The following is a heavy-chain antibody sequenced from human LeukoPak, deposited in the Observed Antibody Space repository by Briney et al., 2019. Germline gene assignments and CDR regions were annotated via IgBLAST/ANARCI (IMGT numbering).Heavy chain of an antibody. CDR1: GYTLTELS. CDR2: FDPEDGET. D-gene: IGHD3-10*01. CDR3: ATLYYYGSGESL. Sequence: ASVKVSCKVSGYTLTELSMHWVRQAPGKGLEWMGGFDPEDGETIYAQKFQGSVTMTEDTSTDTAYMELSSLRSEDTAVYYCATLYYYGSGESLWGQGTLVTVSS. J-gene: IGHJ4*02. V-gene: IGHV1-24*01.